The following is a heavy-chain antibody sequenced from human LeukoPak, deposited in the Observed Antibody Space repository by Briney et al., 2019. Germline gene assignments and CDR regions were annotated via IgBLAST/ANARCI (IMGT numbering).Heavy chain of an antibody. V-gene: IGHV6-1*01. D-gene: IGHD6-25*01. J-gene: IGHJ4*02. CDR2: TYYRSKWYN. CDR3: VRYSSGNYFDY. Sequence: SQTLSLTCAISGDSVSSNSVTWHWLRQSPSRGLEWLGRTYYRSKWYNDYAVSVKSRITINPDTSKNQFSLQLNSVTPEDKAVYYCVRYSSGNYFDYWGQGTLVTVSS. CDR1: GDSVSSNSVT.